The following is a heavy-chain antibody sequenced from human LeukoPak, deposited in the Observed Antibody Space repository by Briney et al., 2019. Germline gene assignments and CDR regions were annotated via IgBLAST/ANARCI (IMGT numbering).Heavy chain of an antibody. J-gene: IGHJ4*02. Sequence: KSSETLSLTCTVSGGSISSSSYYWGWIRQPPGKGLEWIGSIYYSGSTYYNPSLKSRVTISVDTSKNQFSLKLSSVTAADTAVYYCARDQAVISGVYFDYWGQGTLVTVSS. CDR1: GGSISSSSYY. CDR2: IYYSGST. CDR3: ARDQAVISGVYFDY. V-gene: IGHV4-39*07. D-gene: IGHD2-8*01.